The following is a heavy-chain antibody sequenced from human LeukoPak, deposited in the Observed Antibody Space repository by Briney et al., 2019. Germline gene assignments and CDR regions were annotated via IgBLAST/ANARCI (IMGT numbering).Heavy chain of an antibody. CDR1: AGTFSSYA. CDR2: IIIIFGTA. D-gene: IGHD4-17*01. J-gene: IGHJ6*04. Sequence: GSSVKLSCKASAGTFSSYAISWVRQAHGQGLERMGGIIIIFGTANYAQKFQGRVTITADKSTSTAYMELSSLRSEDTAVYYCARGLVDYGDSGGLYYYGMDVWGKGTTVTVSS. CDR3: ARGLVDYGDSGGLYYYGMDV. V-gene: IGHV1-69*06.